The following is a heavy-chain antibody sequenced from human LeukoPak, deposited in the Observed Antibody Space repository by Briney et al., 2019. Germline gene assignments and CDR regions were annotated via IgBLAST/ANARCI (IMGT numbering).Heavy chain of an antibody. CDR2: INPNSGGT. V-gene: IGHV1-2*02. CDR3: ARERDSSGWYKNFDY. J-gene: IGHJ4*02. Sequence: ASVKVSCKASGYTFTSYDINWVRQAPGQGLEWMGWINPNSGGTNYAQKFQGRVTMTRDTSISTAYMELSRLRSDDTAVYYCARERDSSGWYKNFDYWGQGTLVTVSS. CDR1: GYTFTSYD. D-gene: IGHD6-19*01.